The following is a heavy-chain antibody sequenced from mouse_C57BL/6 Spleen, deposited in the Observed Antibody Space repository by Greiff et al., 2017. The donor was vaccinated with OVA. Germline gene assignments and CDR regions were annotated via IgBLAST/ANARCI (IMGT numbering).Heavy chain of an antibody. V-gene: IGHV1-47*01. CDR3: ARRDDGYWYYDV. CDR2: FHPYNDDT. CDR1: GYTFTTYP. D-gene: IGHD2-3*01. Sequence: VQLKESGAELVKPGASVKMSCKASGYTFTTYPIEWMKQNPGKSLEWIGNFHPYNDDTKYNEKFKGKATLTVEKSSSTVYLEISRLTSEDSAVYYCARRDDGYWYYDVGGRGTAVTLSS. J-gene: IGHJ1*03.